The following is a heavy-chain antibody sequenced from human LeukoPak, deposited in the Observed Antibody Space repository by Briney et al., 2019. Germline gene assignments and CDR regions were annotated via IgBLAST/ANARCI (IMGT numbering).Heavy chain of an antibody. CDR2: FDPEDGET. V-gene: IGHV1-24*01. CDR1: GYTLTELS. Sequence: ASVKVSCKVSGYTLTELSMHWVRQAPGKGLEWMGGFDPEDGETIYARTFQGRVTMTEDTSTDTAYMELSSLRSEDTAVYYCATLSGSYYFYYFDYWGQGTLVTVSS. CDR3: ATLSGSYYFYYFDY. D-gene: IGHD1-26*01. J-gene: IGHJ4*02.